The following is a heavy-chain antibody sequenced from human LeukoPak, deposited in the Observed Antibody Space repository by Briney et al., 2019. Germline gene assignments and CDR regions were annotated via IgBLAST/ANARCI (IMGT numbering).Heavy chain of an antibody. CDR1: GGTFSSYT. CDR3: AGEGGDGDYRAGDY. Sequence: GASVKVSCTASGGTFSSYTISWVRQAPGQGLEWMGRIIPILGIANYAQKFQGRVTITADKSTSTAYMEMSSLRSEDTAVYCCAGEGGDGDYRAGDYWGQGTLVTVSS. J-gene: IGHJ4*02. D-gene: IGHD4/OR15-4a*01. CDR2: IIPILGIA. V-gene: IGHV1-69*02.